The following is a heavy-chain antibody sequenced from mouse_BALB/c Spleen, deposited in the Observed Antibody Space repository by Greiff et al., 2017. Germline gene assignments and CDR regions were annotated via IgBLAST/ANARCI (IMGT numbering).Heavy chain of an antibody. V-gene: IGHV2-9*02. D-gene: IGHD2-1*01. CDR3: ARRYGNFYAMDY. J-gene: IGHJ4*01. CDR2: IWAGGST. CDR1: GFSLTSYG. Sequence: VQRVESGPGLVAPSQSLSITCTVSGFSLTSYGVHWVRQPPGKGLEWLGVIWAGGSTNYNSALMSRLSISKDNSKSQVFLKMNSLQTDDTAMYYCARRYGNFYAMDYWGQGTSVTVSS.